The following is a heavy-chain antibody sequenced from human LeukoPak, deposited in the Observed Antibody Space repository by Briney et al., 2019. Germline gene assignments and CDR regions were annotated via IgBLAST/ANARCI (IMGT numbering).Heavy chain of an antibody. CDR3: ARDRDGYFDL. CDR2: IYSDDTT. D-gene: IGHD5-24*01. Sequence: PGGSLRLSCAASGFTVSSNYMSWVRQAPGKGPEWVSVIYSDDTTYYADSVKGRFTISRDNSKNTLYLQMNTLRAEDTAVYHCARDRDGYFDLWGRGTLVTVSS. CDR1: GFTVSSNY. V-gene: IGHV3-53*01. J-gene: IGHJ2*01.